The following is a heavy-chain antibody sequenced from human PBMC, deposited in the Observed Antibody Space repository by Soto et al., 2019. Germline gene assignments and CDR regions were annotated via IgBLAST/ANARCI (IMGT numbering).Heavy chain of an antibody. CDR3: ARAWPPTASIAVAGLDY. V-gene: IGHV1-2*02. CDR1: GYTFTGYY. J-gene: IGHJ4*02. D-gene: IGHD6-19*01. CDR2: INPNSGGT. Sequence: QVQLVQSGAEVKKPGASVKVSCKASGYTFTGYYMHWVRQAPGQGLEWMGWINPNSGGTNYAQKFQGRVTMTRDTSISTAYMELSRLRSDDTAVYYCARAWPPTASIAVAGLDYWGQGTLVTVSS.